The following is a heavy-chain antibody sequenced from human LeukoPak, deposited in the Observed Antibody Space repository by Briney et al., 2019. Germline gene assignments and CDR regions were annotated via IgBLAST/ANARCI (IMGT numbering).Heavy chain of an antibody. CDR2: INPNSGGT. CDR3: ARDDRWLQSGRAFDI. Sequence: ASVKVSCKASGYTFTDYYMHWVRQAPGQGLEWMGWINPNSGGTNYAQKFQGRVTMTRDTSISTAYMELRSLRSDDTAVYYCARDDRWLQSGRAFDIWGQGTMVTVSS. V-gene: IGHV1-2*02. CDR1: GYTFTDYY. D-gene: IGHD5-24*01. J-gene: IGHJ3*02.